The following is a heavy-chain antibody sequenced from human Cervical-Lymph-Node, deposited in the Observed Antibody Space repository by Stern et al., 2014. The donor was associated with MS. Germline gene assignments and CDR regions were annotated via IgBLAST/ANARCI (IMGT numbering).Heavy chain of an antibody. CDR2: IFPVFGTP. CDR3: ALSSETSDRWYSLGYDL. J-gene: IGHJ5*02. CDR1: GGTFSQFP. Sequence: VQLVESRAEVRQPGSSVKVSCKASGGTFSQFPSSLVRQAPGQGLEWMGGIFPVFGTPTYAQEFRGRVTITADVSTSTVYMELSSLRSDDTAVYYCALSSETSDRWYSLGYDLWGQGTLVTVSS. V-gene: IGHV1-69*01. D-gene: IGHD6-13*01.